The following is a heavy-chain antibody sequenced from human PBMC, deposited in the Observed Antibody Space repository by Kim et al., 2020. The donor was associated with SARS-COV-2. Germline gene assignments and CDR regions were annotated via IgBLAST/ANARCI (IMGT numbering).Heavy chain of an antibody. D-gene: IGHD6-19*01. CDR2: INQDGSEK. CDR3: ARDDSTGWYYFDN. J-gene: IGHJ4*02. V-gene: IGHV3-7*01. Sequence: GGSLRLSCAASGFTFSSYWMSWVRQAPGKGLEWVANINQDGSEKHYVDPVKGRFSISRDNAKNSLYLQMNSLRAEVTAVYYCARDDSTGWYYFDNWGQGTRVTASS. CDR1: GFTFSSYW.